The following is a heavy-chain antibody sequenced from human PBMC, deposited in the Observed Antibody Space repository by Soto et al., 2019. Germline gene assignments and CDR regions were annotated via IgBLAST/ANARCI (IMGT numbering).Heavy chain of an antibody. J-gene: IGHJ4*02. CDR3: ARDHSTVTTLGY. CDR2: IYSGGST. D-gene: IGHD4-17*01. Sequence: EVQLVESGGGLVQPGGSLRLSCAASGFTVSSNYMSWVRQAPGKGLEWVSVIYSGGSTYYADSVKGRFTISRDNSKNTLYLQMNSLRAEDTAVYYCARDHSTVTTLGYWGQGTLVTVSS. CDR1: GFTVSSNY. V-gene: IGHV3-66*01.